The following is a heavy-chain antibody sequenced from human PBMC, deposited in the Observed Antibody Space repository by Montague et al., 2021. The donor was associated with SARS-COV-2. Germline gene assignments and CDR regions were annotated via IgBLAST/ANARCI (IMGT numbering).Heavy chain of an antibody. CDR2: INHSGTT. V-gene: IGHV4-34*01. D-gene: IGHD4-23*01. CDR3: ARWDPQTLTLIGLRGKSASDY. CDR1: GGSLSGYY. Sequence: SETLSLTCAVYGGSLSGYYWTWICQSAGKGLEWIAEINHSGTTNYNFNPSLRSRVTISVDTSKSQFSLKLSSVTAADTGVYYCARWDPQTLTLIGLRGKSASDYWGQGTLVTVSS. J-gene: IGHJ4*02.